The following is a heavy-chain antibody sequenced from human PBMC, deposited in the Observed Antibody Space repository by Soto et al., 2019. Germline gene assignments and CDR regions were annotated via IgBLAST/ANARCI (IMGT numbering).Heavy chain of an antibody. D-gene: IGHD3-10*01. V-gene: IGHV4-30-4*01. CDR1: GGSISSGDYY. Sequence: QSQTLSLTCTVSGGSISSGDYYWSWIRQPPGKGLEWIGYIYYSGSTYYNPSLKSRVTISVDTSKNQFSLKLSSVTAADTAVYYCARAGRGLFEYMKGPIPHYYYYYGMDVWGQGTTVTVSS. J-gene: IGHJ6*02. CDR3: ARAGRGLFEYMKGPIPHYYYYYGMDV. CDR2: IYYSGST.